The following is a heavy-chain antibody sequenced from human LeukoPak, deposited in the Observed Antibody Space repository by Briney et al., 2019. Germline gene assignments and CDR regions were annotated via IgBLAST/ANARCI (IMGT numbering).Heavy chain of an antibody. D-gene: IGHD6-6*01. CDR1: GGTISSLY. Sequence: SETLSLTCSVSGGTISSLYWSWIRQPPGKGLEWIGYIYYTGSTNYNPSLKSRLTMFVDMSKNQFPLSLSSVTAADTAVYYCARHRAYSSSSPFDYWGQGTLVTVSS. J-gene: IGHJ4*02. CDR3: ARHRAYSSSSPFDY. V-gene: IGHV4-59*08. CDR2: IYYTGST.